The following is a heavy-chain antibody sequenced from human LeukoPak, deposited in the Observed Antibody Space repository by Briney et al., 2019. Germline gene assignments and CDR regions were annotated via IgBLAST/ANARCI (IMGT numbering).Heavy chain of an antibody. V-gene: IGHV5-51*01. Sequence: GESLKISCKGSGYSFTSYWIGWVRQMPGKGLEWMGIIYPGDSDTRYSPSFQGQVTISADKSISTAYLQWSSLKASDTAIYYCASINTGHPYDYVWGLRHWGQGTLVTVSS. J-gene: IGHJ4*02. CDR1: GYSFTSYW. D-gene: IGHD3-16*01. CDR2: IYPGDSDT. CDR3: ASINTGHPYDYVWGLRH.